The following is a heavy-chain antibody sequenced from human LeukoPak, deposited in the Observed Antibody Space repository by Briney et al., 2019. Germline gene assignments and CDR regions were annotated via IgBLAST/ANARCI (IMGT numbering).Heavy chain of an antibody. CDR1: GGSISSNY. J-gene: IGHJ4*02. V-gene: IGHV4-59*01. CDR2: IYYSGST. CDR3: ARDGGDCSGGSCYSYFDY. D-gene: IGHD2-15*01. Sequence: SETLSLTCTVSGGSISSNYWSWIRQPPGQGLERIGYIYYSGSTNYNPSLKSRVTISVDTSKNQFSLKLSSVTAADTAVYYCARDGGDCSGGSCYSYFDYWGQGTLVTVSS.